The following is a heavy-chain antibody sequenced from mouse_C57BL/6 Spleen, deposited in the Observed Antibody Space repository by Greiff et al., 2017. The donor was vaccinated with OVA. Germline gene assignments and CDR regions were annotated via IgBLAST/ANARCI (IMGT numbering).Heavy chain of an antibody. CDR1: GYTFTDYE. CDR2: IDPETGGT. Sequence: QVHVKQSGAELVRPGASVTLSCKASGYTFTDYEMHWVKQTPVHGLEWIGAIDPETGGTAYNQKFKGKAILTADKSSSTAYMELRSLTSEDSAVYYCTSGGKGYWGQGTTLTVSS. J-gene: IGHJ2*01. D-gene: IGHD2-1*01. V-gene: IGHV1-15*01. CDR3: TSGGKGY.